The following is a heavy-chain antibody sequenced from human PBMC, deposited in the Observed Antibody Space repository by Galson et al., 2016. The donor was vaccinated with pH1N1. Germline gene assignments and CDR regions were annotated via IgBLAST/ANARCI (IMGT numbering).Heavy chain of an antibody. CDR3: ARARLFTTGDPTGYFDY. CDR1: GFSFSSYW. CDR2: INSDGSST. D-gene: IGHD1-1*01. J-gene: IGHJ4*02. V-gene: IGHV3-74*01. Sequence: SLRLSCAASGFSFSSYWMHWVRQVPGKGLVWVSRINSDGSSTSYADSVKGRFTISRDNAKNTLYLQTASLRAEDTAVYFCARARLFTTGDPTGYFDYWGQGPRVTASS.